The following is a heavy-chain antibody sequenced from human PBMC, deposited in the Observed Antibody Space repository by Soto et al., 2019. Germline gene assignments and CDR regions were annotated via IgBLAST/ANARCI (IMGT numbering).Heavy chain of an antibody. J-gene: IGHJ5*02. CDR1: GGTCSSYA. D-gene: IGHD3-10*01. CDR2: IITIFGTA. CDR3: ARGAVGESHWGWFDP. Sequence: QVQLVQSGAEVKKPGSSVKVSCKASGGTCSSYAISWVRQAPGQGLEWMGGIITIFGTANYAQKFQGRVTITADESTSTGYMELSSLRSEDTGVYYCARGAVGESHWGWFDPWGQGTLVTVSS. V-gene: IGHV1-69*12.